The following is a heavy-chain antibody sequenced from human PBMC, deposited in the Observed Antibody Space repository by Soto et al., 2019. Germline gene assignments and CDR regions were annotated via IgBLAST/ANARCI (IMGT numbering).Heavy chain of an antibody. CDR2: INHSGST. J-gene: IGHJ5*02. Sequence: QVQLQQWGAGLLKPSETLSLTCAVYGGSFSGYYWSWIRHPPGKGLECIGEINHSGSTNYNPSLKSRVTISVDTSQNQFSLKLSSVTAADTAVYYCARAATVTTIWWFGPWGQGNLVTVSS. V-gene: IGHV4-34*01. D-gene: IGHD4-17*01. CDR1: GGSFSGYY. CDR3: ARAATVTTIWWFGP.